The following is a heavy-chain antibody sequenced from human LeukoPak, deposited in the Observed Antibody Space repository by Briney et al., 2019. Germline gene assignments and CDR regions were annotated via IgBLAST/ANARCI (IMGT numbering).Heavy chain of an antibody. V-gene: IGHV3-23*01. CDR2: ISETGGTT. J-gene: IGHJ2*01. Sequence: GESLRLSCATSGFTFADYTMNWVRQAPGKGLEWVSGISETGGTTYYADSVKGRFTISRDNSKNTLYVQMNSLRVEDTAVYYCAKDRSTSRYWYFDLWGRGTLVTPSS. CDR3: AKDRSTSRYWYFDL. CDR1: GFTFADYT.